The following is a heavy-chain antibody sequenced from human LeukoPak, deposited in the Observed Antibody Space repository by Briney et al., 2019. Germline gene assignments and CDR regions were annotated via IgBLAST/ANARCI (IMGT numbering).Heavy chain of an antibody. D-gene: IGHD3-10*01. CDR3: ARIYGSGNYLTHSFDY. V-gene: IGHV1-69*13. CDR2: IIPIFGTA. Sequence: SVKVSCKASGGTFSSYAISWVRQAPGQGLEWMGGIIPIFGTANYAQKFQGRVTITADESTSTAYMELSSLRSEDTAVYYCARIYGSGNYLTHSFDYWGQGTLVTVSS. CDR1: GGTFSSYA. J-gene: IGHJ4*02.